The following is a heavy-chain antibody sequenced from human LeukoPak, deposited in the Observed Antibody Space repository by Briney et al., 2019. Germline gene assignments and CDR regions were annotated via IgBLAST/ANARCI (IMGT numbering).Heavy chain of an antibody. J-gene: IGHJ4*02. V-gene: IGHV4-4*07. CDR2: IYTSGST. Sequence: SETLSLTCTVSGGSISSYYGSWVRQPAGKGLEWVGRIYTSGSTNYNPSLKSRVTMSVDTSKNHFSLKLSSVTAADTAVYYCARDVAIYCSSTSCSYYFDYWGQGTLVTVSS. CDR3: ARDVAIYCSSTSCSYYFDY. D-gene: IGHD2-2*01. CDR1: GGSISSYY.